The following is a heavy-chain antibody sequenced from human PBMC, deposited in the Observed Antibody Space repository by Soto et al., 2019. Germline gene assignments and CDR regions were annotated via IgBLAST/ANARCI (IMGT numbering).Heavy chain of an antibody. J-gene: IGHJ6*02. CDR1: GFTVSSNY. CDR3: ARDLIPTGMDV. Sequence: EVQLVESGGGLVQPGGSLRLSCAASGFTVSSNYMSWVRQAPGKGLEWVSVIYSGGSTYYADSVKGRFTISRDNSKNTLYRRMTSLTAEDTAVYYWARDLIPTGMDVWGQGTTVTVYS. CDR2: IYSGGST. V-gene: IGHV3-66*01.